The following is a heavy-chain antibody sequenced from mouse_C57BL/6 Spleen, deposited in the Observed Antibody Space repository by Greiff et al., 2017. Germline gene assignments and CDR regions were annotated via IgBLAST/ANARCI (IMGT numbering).Heavy chain of an antibody. CDR3: ARQGHAWFAY. CDR1: GFTFSSYG. CDR2: ISSGGSYT. V-gene: IGHV5-6*01. J-gene: IGHJ3*01. D-gene: IGHD3-1*01. Sequence: EVQGVESGGDLVKPGGSLKLSCAASGFTFSSYGMSWVRQTPDKRLEWVATISSGGSYTYYPDSVKGRFTISRDNAKNTLYLQMSSLKSEDTAMYYCARQGHAWFAYWGKGTLVTVSA.